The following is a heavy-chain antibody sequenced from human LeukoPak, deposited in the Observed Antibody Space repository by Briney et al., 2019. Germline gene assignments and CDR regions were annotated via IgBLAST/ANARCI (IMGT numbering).Heavy chain of an antibody. D-gene: IGHD5-12*01. V-gene: IGHV3-30*18. CDR3: AKVPNRGYGGYDYFDY. CDR2: ISYDENNK. J-gene: IGHJ4*02. CDR1: GFTFSSYG. Sequence: GGSLRLSCAASGFTFSSYGMHWVRQAPGKGLEWVAVISYDENNKYYADSVKGRFTISRDNSKNMLYLQMNSLGAEDTAVYCCAKVPNRGYGGYDYFDYWGQGTLVTVSS.